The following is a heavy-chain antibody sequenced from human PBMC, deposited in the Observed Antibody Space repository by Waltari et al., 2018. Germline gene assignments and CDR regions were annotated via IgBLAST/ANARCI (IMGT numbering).Heavy chain of an antibody. D-gene: IGHD3-3*01. J-gene: IGHJ4*02. CDR2: IKQDGSEK. CDR3: ARAKRSVYIDY. V-gene: IGHV3-7*04. Sequence: EVQLVASGGGLVQPGGSLSLSCAASGFTLSSYRMSWVRQAPGKGREWGDNIKQDGSEKYYVDSVKGRFTISRDNAKNSLYLQMNSLRAEDTAVYYCARAKRSVYIDYWGQGTLVTVSS. CDR1: GFTLSSYR.